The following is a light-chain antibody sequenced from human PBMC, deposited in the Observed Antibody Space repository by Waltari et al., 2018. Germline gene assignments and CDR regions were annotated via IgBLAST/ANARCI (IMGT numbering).Light chain of an antibody. V-gene: IGKV3-20*01. J-gene: IGKJ1*01. CDR2: GAS. CDR1: QRVSRA. CDR3: QHYLRLPVT. Sequence: EIVLTQSPGTLSLSLGERATVSCRASQRVSRALAWYQQKPGQAPRLLIYGASTRATGIPDRFSGSGSWTGFSLTISRLEPDDFAVYYCQHYLRLPVTFGQGTTVE.